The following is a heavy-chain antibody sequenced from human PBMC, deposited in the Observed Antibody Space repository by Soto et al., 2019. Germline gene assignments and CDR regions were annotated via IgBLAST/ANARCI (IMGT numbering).Heavy chain of an antibody. J-gene: IGHJ4*02. Sequence: EVQLLESGGGLVQPGGSLRFSCAASGFTFSSYAMSWVRQAPGKGLEWVSVISGSGGSTYYADSVKGRFTISRDNSKNTLLLQMNILRAEDTTIYYCAKVHVETSFDYYFDYWGQGTLVTVS. CDR3: AKVHVETSFDYYFDY. V-gene: IGHV3-23*01. CDR2: ISGSGGST. CDR1: GFTFSSYA. D-gene: IGHD3-9*01.